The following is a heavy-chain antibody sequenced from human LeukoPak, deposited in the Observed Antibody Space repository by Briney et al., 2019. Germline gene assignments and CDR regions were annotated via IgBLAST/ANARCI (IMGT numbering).Heavy chain of an antibody. Sequence: PGGSLRLSCAASGFTFSSYSMNWVRQAPGKGLEWVSSISSSSSYIYYADSVKGRFTISRDNAKNSLYLQMNSLRAEDTAVYYCARVIGTSYDFWSGYSKLFDYWGQGTLVTVSS. J-gene: IGHJ4*02. CDR2: ISSSSSYI. CDR1: GFTFSSYS. V-gene: IGHV3-21*01. CDR3: ARVIGTSYDFWSGYSKLFDY. D-gene: IGHD3-3*01.